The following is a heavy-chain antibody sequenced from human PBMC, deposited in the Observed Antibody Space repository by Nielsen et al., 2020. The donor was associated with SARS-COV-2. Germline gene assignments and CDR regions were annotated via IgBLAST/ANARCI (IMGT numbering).Heavy chain of an antibody. CDR2: INAGNGNT. D-gene: IGHD3-10*01. Sequence: APVKVSCKASGYTFTSYAMHWVRQAPGQRLEWMGWINAGNGNTKYSQKFQGRVTITRDTSASTAYMELSSLRSEDTAVYYCARDMVRGVIYGYWGQGTLVTVSS. J-gene: IGHJ4*02. CDR1: GYTFTSYA. V-gene: IGHV1-3*01. CDR3: ARDMVRGVIYGY.